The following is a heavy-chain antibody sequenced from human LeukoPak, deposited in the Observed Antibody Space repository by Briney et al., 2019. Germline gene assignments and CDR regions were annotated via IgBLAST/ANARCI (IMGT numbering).Heavy chain of an antibody. Sequence: SETLSLTCTVSGGSITRYYWIWIRQPPGKGLEWIGYIFSNGSTNYNPSLKSRVAISQDTSKEHSSSRLAPVTAAKPALYFLAKDGCSSTSCYSDYYYGMDVWGQGTTVTVSS. CDR1: GGSITRYY. V-gene: IGHV4-59*01. CDR2: IFSNGST. D-gene: IGHD2-2*01. CDR3: AKDGCSSTSCYSDYYYGMDV. J-gene: IGHJ6*02.